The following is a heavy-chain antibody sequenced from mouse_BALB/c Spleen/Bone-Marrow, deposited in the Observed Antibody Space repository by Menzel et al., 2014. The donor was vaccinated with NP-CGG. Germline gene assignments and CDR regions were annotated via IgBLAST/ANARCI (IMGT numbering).Heavy chain of an antibody. CDR2: INPSNGGT. Sequence: QVQLKQSGAELVKPGASVKLSCKASGYTFTSFYMYWVKQRPGQGLEWIGGINPSNGGTNFNEKFKSKATLTLDKSSSTAYMQLSSLTSEDSAVYYCTRGSYGSSQYYFDYWGQGTTLTASS. CDR3: TRGSYGSSQYYFDY. CDR1: GYTFTSFY. V-gene: IGHV1S81*02. J-gene: IGHJ2*01. D-gene: IGHD1-1*01.